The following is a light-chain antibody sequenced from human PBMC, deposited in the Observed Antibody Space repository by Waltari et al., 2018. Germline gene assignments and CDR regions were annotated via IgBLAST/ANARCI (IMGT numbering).Light chain of an antibody. V-gene: IGLV6-57*03. Sequence: NFMLTQSHSVSESPGKTVTISCPRTSGRVAANSMQGYQQRPGSAPTLVIYENNQRPSGVPDRFSGSIDSSSNSASLTISGLKTEDEADYYCQSYDNNIWLFGGGTKLTVL. J-gene: IGLJ3*02. CDR3: QSYDNNIWL. CDR1: SGRVAANS. CDR2: ENN.